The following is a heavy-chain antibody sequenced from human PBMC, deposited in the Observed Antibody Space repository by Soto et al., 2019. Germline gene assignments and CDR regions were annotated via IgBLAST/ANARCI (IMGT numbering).Heavy chain of an antibody. V-gene: IGHV3-48*01. Sequence: TGGSLRLSCAASGFTFSSYSMNWVRQAPGKGLEWVSYISSSSSTIYYADSVKGRFTISRDNAKNSLYLQMNSLRAEDTAVYYCAREMTTKGADAFDIWGQGTMVTVSS. CDR3: AREMTTKGADAFDI. J-gene: IGHJ3*02. CDR2: ISSSSSTI. D-gene: IGHD4-17*01. CDR1: GFTFSSYS.